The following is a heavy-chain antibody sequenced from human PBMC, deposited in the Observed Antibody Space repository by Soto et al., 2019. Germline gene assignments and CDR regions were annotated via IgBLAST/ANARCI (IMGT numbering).Heavy chain of an antibody. V-gene: IGHV1-69*13. CDR1: GGTFSSYA. D-gene: IGHD6-13*01. CDR2: IIPIFGTA. J-gene: IGHJ6*02. Sequence: SLKVSCKASGGTFSSYAISWVRQAPGQGLEWMGGIIPIFGTANYAQKFQGRVTITADESTSTAYMELSSLRSEDTAVYYCASGIAAAGFYYYYYGMDVWGQGTTVTVSS. CDR3: ASGIAAAGFYYYYYGMDV.